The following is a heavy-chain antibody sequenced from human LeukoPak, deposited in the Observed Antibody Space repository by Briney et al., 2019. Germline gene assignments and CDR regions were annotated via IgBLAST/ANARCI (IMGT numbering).Heavy chain of an antibody. J-gene: IGHJ4*02. D-gene: IGHD2-15*01. CDR1: GVTFSSYA. CDR3: AREPMYAALDH. Sequence: GGSLRLSCPASGVTFSSYAMHWVRQAPGKGLEWVAVISYDGSNKYYADSVKGRFTISRDNSKNTLYLQMNSLRAEDTAVYYCAREPMYAALDHWGQGTLVTVSS. CDR2: ISYDGSNK. V-gene: IGHV3-30*04.